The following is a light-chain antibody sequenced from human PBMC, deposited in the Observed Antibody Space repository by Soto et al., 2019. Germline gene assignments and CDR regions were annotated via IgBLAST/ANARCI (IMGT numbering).Light chain of an antibody. V-gene: IGLV2-14*03. J-gene: IGLJ1*01. Sequence: QSVLTQSASVSGSPGQSITISCAGTSSDVGGYNYVSWYQQHPGKAPKLMIYDVINRPSGVSDRFSGSKSGNSVSLTISGLQAQDEADYYCSSYTSSGTYVFGTGTRVTVL. CDR2: DVI. CDR1: SSDVGGYNY. CDR3: SSYTSSGTYV.